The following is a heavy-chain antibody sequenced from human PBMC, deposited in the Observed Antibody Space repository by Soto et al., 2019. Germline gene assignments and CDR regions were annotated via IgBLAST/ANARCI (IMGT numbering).Heavy chain of an antibody. V-gene: IGHV4-59*01. J-gene: IGHJ4*02. Sequence: QVQLQESGPGLVKPSETLSLTCTVSGGSISSYYWSWIRQPPGKGLEWIGYIFHSGSTNYNPSLKSRVTISVDTSKNPFSLRLRSVTAADTAVYYCARGIAAATTTTALTDYWGQGTLVTVSS. CDR2: IFHSGST. CDR1: GGSISSYY. D-gene: IGHD6-13*01. CDR3: ARGIAAATTTTALTDY.